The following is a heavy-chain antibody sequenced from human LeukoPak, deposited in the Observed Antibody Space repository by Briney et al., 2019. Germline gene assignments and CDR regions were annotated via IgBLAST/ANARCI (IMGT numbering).Heavy chain of an antibody. Sequence: SVKVSCTTSGGTFSSYAISWVRQAPGQGLEWMGTIIPIFGTPNYAQKFQGRVTITADESTSTAFMEVSSLRSEDTAVYYCARDLGEAAAGTLDYWGQGTLVTVSS. CDR2: IIPIFGTP. CDR3: ARDLGEAAAGTLDY. V-gene: IGHV1-69*13. CDR1: GGTFSSYA. D-gene: IGHD6-13*01. J-gene: IGHJ4*02.